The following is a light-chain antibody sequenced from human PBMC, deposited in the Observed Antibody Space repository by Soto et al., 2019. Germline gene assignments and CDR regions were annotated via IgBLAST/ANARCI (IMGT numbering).Light chain of an antibody. CDR1: QSVSRSY. CDR3: QQYGDSPPWT. J-gene: IGKJ1*01. Sequence: EIVLTQSPGTLSLSPGERATLSCRASQSVSRSYLAWYQQKPVQAPRLLVYGASIRATGIPDRFSGSGSGTDFSLTINKVEPEDFAVYYCQQYGDSPPWTFGQGTNVEIK. V-gene: IGKV3-20*01. CDR2: GAS.